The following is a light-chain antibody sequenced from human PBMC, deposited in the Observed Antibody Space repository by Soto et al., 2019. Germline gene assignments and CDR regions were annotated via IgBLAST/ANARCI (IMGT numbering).Light chain of an antibody. CDR2: GVS. V-gene: IGKV3-20*01. Sequence: EVVLTQSPGTLSLSPGERATLSCRTSQSVSASQLAWYQQKPDQAPRLLIYGVSNRVTSIPDRFSGSGSGTHFTLTIDRLEPEDFATYYCQQYNSYPWTFGQGTKVEIK. CDR3: QQYNSYPWT. J-gene: IGKJ1*01. CDR1: QSVSASQ.